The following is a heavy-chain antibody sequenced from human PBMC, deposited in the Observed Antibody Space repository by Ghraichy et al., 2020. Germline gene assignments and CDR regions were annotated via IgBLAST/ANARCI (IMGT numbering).Heavy chain of an antibody. CDR2: IYHSGST. Sequence: SETLSLTCAVSGYSISSGYYWGWIRQPPGKGLEWIGSIYHSGSTYYNPSLKSRVTISVDTSKNQFSLKLSSVTAADTAVYYCAETGTFDYWGQGTLVTVSS. D-gene: IGHD1-1*01. CDR1: GYSISSGYY. CDR3: AETGTFDY. V-gene: IGHV4-38-2*01. J-gene: IGHJ4*02.